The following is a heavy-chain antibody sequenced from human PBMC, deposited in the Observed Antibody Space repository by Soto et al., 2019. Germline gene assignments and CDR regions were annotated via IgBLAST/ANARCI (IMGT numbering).Heavy chain of an antibody. CDR3: VRDVRVAEGGTTTHYFDY. CDR1: GFTFSLFA. Sequence: HPGGSLRLSCAASGFTFSLFAMHWVRQAPGKGLEWVAVISYDGDNKYYTDSVKGRFTISRDNSRDTLFLQMSSLRPEDTAVYYCVRDVRVAEGGTTTHYFDYWGHGTLVTVSS. D-gene: IGHD6-13*01. CDR2: ISYDGDNK. V-gene: IGHV3-30-3*01. J-gene: IGHJ4*01.